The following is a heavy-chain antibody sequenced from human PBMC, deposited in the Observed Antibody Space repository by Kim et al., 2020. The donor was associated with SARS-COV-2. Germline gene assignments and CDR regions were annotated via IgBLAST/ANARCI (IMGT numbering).Heavy chain of an antibody. CDR1: GGTFSSYA. J-gene: IGHJ4*02. CDR3: ARVQEEHGDYGSFDY. CDR2: IIPILGIA. Sequence: SVKVSCKASGGTFSSYAISWVRQAPGQGLEWMGRIIPILGIANYAQKFQGRVTITADKSTSTAYMELSSLRSEDTAVYYCARVQEEHGDYGSFDYWGQGTLVTVSS. D-gene: IGHD4-17*01. V-gene: IGHV1-69*04.